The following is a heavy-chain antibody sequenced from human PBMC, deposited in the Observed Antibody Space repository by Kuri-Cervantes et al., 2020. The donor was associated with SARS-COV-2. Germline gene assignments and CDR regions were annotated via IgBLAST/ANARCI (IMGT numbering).Heavy chain of an antibody. CDR3: ARVGLYCSSTSCYTVNFQH. D-gene: IGHD2-2*02. Sequence: GESLKISCAASGFTFSDYYMSWIRQAPGKGLEWVSYISSSSSYTNYADSVKGRFTISRDNAKNSLYLQMNSLRAEDTAVYYCARVGLYCSSTSCYTVNFQHWGQGTLVTVSS. CDR1: GFTFSDYY. CDR2: ISSSSSYT. J-gene: IGHJ1*01. V-gene: IGHV3-11*06.